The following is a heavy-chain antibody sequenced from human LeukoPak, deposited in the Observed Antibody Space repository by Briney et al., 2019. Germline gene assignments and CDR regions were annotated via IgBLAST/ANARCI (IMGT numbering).Heavy chain of an antibody. V-gene: IGHV3-66*01. CDR2: IYSSGST. CDR3: AREGDSSGWYGD. J-gene: IGHJ4*02. D-gene: IGHD6-19*01. Sequence: GGSLRLSCAASGFTVSSNYMSWVRQAPGKGLEWVSVIYSSGSTYYADSVKGRFTISRDNSKNTLYLQMNSLRAEDTAVYYCAREGDSSGWYGDWGQGTLVTVSS. CDR1: GFTVSSNY.